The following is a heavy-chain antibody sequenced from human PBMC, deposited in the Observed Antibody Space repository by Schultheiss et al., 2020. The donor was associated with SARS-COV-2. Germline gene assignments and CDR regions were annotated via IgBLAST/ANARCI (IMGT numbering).Heavy chain of an antibody. D-gene: IGHD6-19*01. CDR2: ICHSGST. Sequence: SQTLSLTCAVSGSSISSDYYWGWIRQPPGKGLEWVGSICHSGSTHCNPSLKSRVTTSLDTSKNQFSLKLNSVTAADTAVFYCAREVAGTLWFDYWGRGTLVTVSS. CDR1: GSSISSDYY. V-gene: IGHV4-38-2*01. J-gene: IGHJ4*02. CDR3: AREVAGTLWFDY.